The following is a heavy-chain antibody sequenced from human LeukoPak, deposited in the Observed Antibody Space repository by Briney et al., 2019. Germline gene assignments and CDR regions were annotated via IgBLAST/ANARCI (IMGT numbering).Heavy chain of an antibody. J-gene: IGHJ6*02. D-gene: IGHD4-17*01. V-gene: IGHV4-61*05. CDR1: GGSISSSSYY. CDR3: ARGLRYGDYGHYYGMDV. Sequence: PSETLSLTCTVSGGSISSSSYYWSWIRQPPGKGLEWIGYIYYSGSTNYNPSLKSRVTISVDKSKNQFSLKLKSVTAADTAVYYCARGLRYGDYGHYYGMDVWGQGTTVTVSS. CDR2: IYYSGST.